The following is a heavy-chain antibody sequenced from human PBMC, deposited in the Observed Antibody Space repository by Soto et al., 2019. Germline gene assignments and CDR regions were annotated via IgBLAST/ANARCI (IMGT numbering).Heavy chain of an antibody. CDR1: GGSFSGYY. D-gene: IGHD6-6*01. CDR2: INHSGGT. CDR3: ASTLLTSIAARTNWFDP. Sequence: SETLSLTCAVYGGSFSGYYWSWIRQPPGKGLEWIGEINHSGGTNYNPSLKSRVTISVDTSKNQFSLKLSSVTAADTAVYYCASTLLTSIAARTNWFDPWGQGTLVTVSS. V-gene: IGHV4-34*01. J-gene: IGHJ5*02.